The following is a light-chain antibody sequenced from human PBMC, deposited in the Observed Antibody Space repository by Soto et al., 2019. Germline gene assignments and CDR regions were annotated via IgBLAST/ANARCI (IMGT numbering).Light chain of an antibody. CDR2: GAS. CDR3: QQYGSSPRT. V-gene: IGKV3-20*01. Sequence: PGERATLSCRASQSIGSSYLAWYQQKPGQAPRLLIYGASSRATGIPDRFSGSGSGTDFTLTISRLEPEDFAVYYWQQYGSSPRTFGGGTKVEI. J-gene: IGKJ4*01. CDR1: QSIGSSY.